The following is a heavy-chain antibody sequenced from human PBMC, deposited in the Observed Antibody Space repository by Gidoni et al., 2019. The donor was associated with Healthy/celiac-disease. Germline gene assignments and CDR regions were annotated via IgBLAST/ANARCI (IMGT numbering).Heavy chain of an antibody. D-gene: IGHD6-13*01. J-gene: IGHJ3*02. CDR2: IHHSGST. V-gene: IGHV4-38-2*02. Sequence: QVQLQESGPGLVKPSETLSLTCTVSGYSISSGYYWGWIRQHPGKGLEWIGGIHHSGSTYYNPYLKSRVTISVDTSKNQFSLKLSSVTAADTAVYYCARGKLAAAGPKHAFDIWGQGTMVTVSS. CDR3: ARGKLAAAGPKHAFDI. CDR1: GYSISSGYY.